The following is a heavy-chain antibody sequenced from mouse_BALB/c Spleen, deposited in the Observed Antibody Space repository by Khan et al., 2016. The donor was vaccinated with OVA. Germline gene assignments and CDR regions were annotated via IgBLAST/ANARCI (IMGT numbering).Heavy chain of an antibody. D-gene: IGHD1-1*01. CDR3: ARSVTINAVVATDVDY. V-gene: IGHV3-2*02. J-gene: IGHJ2*01. CDR1: GYSITSDYA. Sequence: EVQLQESGPGLVKPSQSLSLTCTVTGYSITSDYACNWIRQLPGNKLEWMGYISYSGRTSYNPSLKSRISITRDTSKNQFFLQLNSVTTEDTATYYCARSVTINAVVATDVDYWGQGTTLTVSA. CDR2: ISYSGRT.